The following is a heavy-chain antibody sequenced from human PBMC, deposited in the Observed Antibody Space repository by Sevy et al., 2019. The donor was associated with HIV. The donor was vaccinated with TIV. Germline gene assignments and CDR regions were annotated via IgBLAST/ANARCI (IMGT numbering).Heavy chain of an antibody. CDR3: ASEIAFYYDKRGHGVNWYFDL. CDR1: GYSFTNND. D-gene: IGHD3-22*01. V-gene: IGHV1-8*01. J-gene: IGHJ2*01. CDR2: MNPNSANT. Sequence: ASVKVSCQASGYSFTNNDINWVRQVAGKGLEWMGWMNPNSANTGYAQKFQGRVTMTSDTSTNTAYMELSSLRTEDTAVFCCASEIAFYYDKRGHGVNWYFDLWGRGTLVTVSS.